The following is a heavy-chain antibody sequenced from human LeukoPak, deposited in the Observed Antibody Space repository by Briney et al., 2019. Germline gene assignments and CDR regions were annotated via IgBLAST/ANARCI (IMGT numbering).Heavy chain of an antibody. D-gene: IGHD7-27*01. Sequence: SETLSLTCTVSGGSVSGYYWNWVRQPPGKGLEWIGYIYYTGTTSYNPSLKSRVTISTDTSKSQSSLKLSSVTAADTAVYYCVSRLGRNYYALDVWGQGTTVTVSS. J-gene: IGHJ6*02. CDR2: IYYTGTT. CDR1: GGSVSGYY. CDR3: VSRLGRNYYALDV. V-gene: IGHV4-59*08.